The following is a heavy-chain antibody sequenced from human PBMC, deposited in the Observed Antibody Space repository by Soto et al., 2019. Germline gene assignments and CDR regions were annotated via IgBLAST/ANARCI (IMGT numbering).Heavy chain of an antibody. Sequence: QLQLQESGPGLVKPSETLSLTCTVSGGSISSSSYYWGWIRQPPGKGLEWIGSIYYSGSTYYNPSLKSRVTISVDTSKNQFSLKLSSVTAADTAVYYCADHGDYGNGAFDIWGQGTMVTVSS. D-gene: IGHD4-17*01. CDR2: IYYSGST. CDR3: ADHGDYGNGAFDI. CDR1: GGSISSSSYY. V-gene: IGHV4-39*01. J-gene: IGHJ3*02.